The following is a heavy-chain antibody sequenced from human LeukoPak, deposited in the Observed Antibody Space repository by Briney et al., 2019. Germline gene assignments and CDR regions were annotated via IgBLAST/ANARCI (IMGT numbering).Heavy chain of an antibody. V-gene: IGHV3-30*01. CDR1: GFTFNSYA. D-gene: IGHD3-9*01. J-gene: IGHJ4*02. CDR2: ISYDGSNK. Sequence: GGSLRLSCAASGFTFNSYAMHWVRQAPGKGLEWVAVISYDGSNKYYADSVKGRFTISRDNSKNTLYLQMNSLRAEDTAVYYCARDSNDILTGYYLFDYWGQGTLVTVSS. CDR3: ARDSNDILTGYYLFDY.